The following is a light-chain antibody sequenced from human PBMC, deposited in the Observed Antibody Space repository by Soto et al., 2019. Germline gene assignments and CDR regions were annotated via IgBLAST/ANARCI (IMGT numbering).Light chain of an antibody. J-gene: IGLJ2*01. V-gene: IGLV2-11*01. CDR1: SSDVGGYNY. Sequence: QSALTQPRSVSGSPGQSVTISCTGTSSDVGGYNYVSWYQQHPGKAPKLVIYAVNKRPSGVPDRFSGSKSGNTASLTISGLQAEDEADYYCSSFAGYYSLVFGGGTQLTVL. CDR3: SSFAGYYSLV. CDR2: AVN.